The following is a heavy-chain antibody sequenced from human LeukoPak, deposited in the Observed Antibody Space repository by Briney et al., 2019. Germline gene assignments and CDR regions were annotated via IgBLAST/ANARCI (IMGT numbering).Heavy chain of an antibody. J-gene: IGHJ4*02. V-gene: IGHV7-4-1*02. CDR3: ARGTAEPDY. CDR2: INTNTGNP. D-gene: IGHD5-18*01. Sequence: ASVKVSCKASGYTFTNYSMNWVRQAPGQGLEWMGWINTNTGNPTYAQGFTGRFAFSLDTSVSTAYLHISSLKAEDTAVYYCARGTAEPDYWGQGTLVTVSS. CDR1: GYTFTNYS.